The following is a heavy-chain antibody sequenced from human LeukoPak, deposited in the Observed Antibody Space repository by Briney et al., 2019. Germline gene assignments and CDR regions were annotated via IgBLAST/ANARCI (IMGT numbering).Heavy chain of an antibody. CDR1: GGSISSSSYY. CDR2: IYYSGST. Sequence: SETLSLTCTVSGGSISSSSYYWGWIRQPPGKGLEWIGSIYYSGSTYYNPSLKSRVTISVDTSKNQFSLKLSSVTAADTAVYYCARALSRVRRWFDPWGQGTLVTVSS. CDR3: ARALSRVRRWFDP. V-gene: IGHV4-39*01. J-gene: IGHJ5*02.